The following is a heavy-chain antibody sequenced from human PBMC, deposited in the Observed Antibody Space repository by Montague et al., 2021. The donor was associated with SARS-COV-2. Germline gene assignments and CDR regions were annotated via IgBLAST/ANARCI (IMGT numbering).Heavy chain of an antibody. CDR2: IFYKGNT. D-gene: IGHD3-22*01. J-gene: IGHJ4*02. CDR3: ARSISSSGARDN. Sequence: SETLSLTCTVSGGSLNNHYWSWIRKAPGKELEWLGNIFYKGNTNYNFFLWGRVSMSLDTPQNQFSLRLTSLTAADTAVYYCARSISSSGARDNWGQGILVTVSS. CDR1: GGSLNNHY. V-gene: IGHV4-59*11.